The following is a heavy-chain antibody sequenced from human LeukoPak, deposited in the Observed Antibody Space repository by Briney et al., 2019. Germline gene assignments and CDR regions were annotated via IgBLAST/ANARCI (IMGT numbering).Heavy chain of an antibody. CDR2: IYHSGST. CDR3: ARGHSSCHPLFDY. V-gene: IGHV4-4*02. Sequence: SETLSLTCAVSGGSISSSNWWSWVRQPPGKGLEWIGEIYHSGSTNYNPSLKSRVTISVDKSKNQFSLKLSSVTAADTAVYFCARGHSSCHPLFDYWGQGTLVTVSS. D-gene: IGHD6-19*01. CDR1: GGSISSSNW. J-gene: IGHJ4*02.